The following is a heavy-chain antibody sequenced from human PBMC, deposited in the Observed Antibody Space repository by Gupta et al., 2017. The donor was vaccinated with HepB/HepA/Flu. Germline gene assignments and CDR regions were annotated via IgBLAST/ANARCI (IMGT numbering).Heavy chain of an antibody. CDR1: CVLFSNFW. Sequence: SCVCSCVLFSNFWMGWSRQAPGKGLEWVANIKPDGSLKLYADSVKGRFSISRDNAKNSLYLQMNNLRGEDTAVYYCAAAAWSDTDDYWGQGTLVTVSS. J-gene: IGHJ4*02. V-gene: IGHV3-7*01. CDR2: IKPDGSLK. D-gene: IGHD3-3*01. CDR3: AAAAWSDTDDY.